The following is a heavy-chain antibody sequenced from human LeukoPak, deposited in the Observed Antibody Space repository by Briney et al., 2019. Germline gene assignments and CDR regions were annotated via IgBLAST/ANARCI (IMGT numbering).Heavy chain of an antibody. Sequence: PGRSLRLSCAASGFTFSSYGMHWVRQAPGKGLDWVAVIWYDGSNKYYADSVKGRFTISRDNSKNTLYLQMNSLSAEDTAVYYCARDSSGLNWFDPWGQGTLVTVSS. D-gene: IGHD3-22*01. CDR2: IWYDGSNK. CDR1: GFTFSSYG. CDR3: ARDSSGLNWFDP. J-gene: IGHJ5*02. V-gene: IGHV3-33*01.